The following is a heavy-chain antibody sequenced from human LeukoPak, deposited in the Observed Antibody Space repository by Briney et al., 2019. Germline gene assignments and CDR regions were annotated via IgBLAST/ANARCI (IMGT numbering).Heavy chain of an antibody. CDR3: ARDRGYSYGYDP. CDR2: IYSGGST. Sequence: GGSLRLSCAASGFTISSNYMSWVRQAPGKGLEWVSVIYSGGSTYYADSVKGRFTISRDNSKNTLYLQMNSLRAEDTAVYYCARDRGYSYGYDPWGQGTLVTVSS. CDR1: GFTISSNY. J-gene: IGHJ5*02. V-gene: IGHV3-66*01. D-gene: IGHD5-18*01.